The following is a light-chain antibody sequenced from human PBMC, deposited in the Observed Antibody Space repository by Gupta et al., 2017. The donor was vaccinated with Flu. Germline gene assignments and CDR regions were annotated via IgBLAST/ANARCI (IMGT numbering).Light chain of an antibody. CDR1: QSISSW. CDR2: KAS. Sequence: DIQMTQSPSTLSASVGDRVTITCRASQSISSWLAWYQQKPGKAPKLLIYKASSLESGVPSRFSGSGSGTEFTLTTSSLQPDDFATYYCQQDNSYPITFGGGTKVEIK. CDR3: QQDNSYPIT. V-gene: IGKV1-5*03. J-gene: IGKJ4*01.